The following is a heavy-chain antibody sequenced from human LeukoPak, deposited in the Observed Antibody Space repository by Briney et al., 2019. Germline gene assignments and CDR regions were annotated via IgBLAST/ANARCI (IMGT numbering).Heavy chain of an antibody. J-gene: IGHJ5*01. CDR2: IYSGGST. Sequence: GGSLRLSCAASGFTVSSNYMSWVRQAPGKGLEWVSVIYSGGSTYYADSVKGRFTISRDNAKNSIYLEMKDLRIEDTALYYCAKDMEDYGGNSFDSWGEGTLVTVSS. D-gene: IGHD4-23*01. CDR3: AKDMEDYGGNSFDS. CDR1: GFTVSSNY. V-gene: IGHV3-53*05.